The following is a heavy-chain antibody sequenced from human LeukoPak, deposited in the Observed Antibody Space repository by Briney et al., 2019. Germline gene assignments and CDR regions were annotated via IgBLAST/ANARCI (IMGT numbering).Heavy chain of an antibody. CDR1: GYTFTNFY. V-gene: IGHV1-46*01. Sequence: ASVKVSCKASGYTFTNFYVHWVRQAPGQGLEWMGMINPSGGSTSYAQSFRGRVTMTTDTSTSTAYMELRSLRSDDTAVYYCARDTEGDSSLDYWGQGTLVTVSS. CDR3: ARDTEGDSSLDY. CDR2: INPSGGST. D-gene: IGHD6-19*01. J-gene: IGHJ4*02.